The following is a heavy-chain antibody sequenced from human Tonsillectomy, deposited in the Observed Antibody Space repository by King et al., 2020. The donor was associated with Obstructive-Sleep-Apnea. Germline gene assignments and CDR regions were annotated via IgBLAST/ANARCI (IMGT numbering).Heavy chain of an antibody. CDR1: RYSFTGYG. D-gene: IGHD6-19*01. CDR3: ARGQSSAWFFDY. J-gene: IGHJ4*02. CDR2: ISGYNGNT. V-gene: IGHV1-18*01. Sequence: VQLVESGAEVKKPGASVKVSCKTSRYSFTGYGITWVRQAPGQGLQWMGWISGYNGNTDYAQELQGRVTMTTDTSTSTAYMELRSLRSDDTAVYYCARGQSSAWFFDYWGQGTLVTVAS.